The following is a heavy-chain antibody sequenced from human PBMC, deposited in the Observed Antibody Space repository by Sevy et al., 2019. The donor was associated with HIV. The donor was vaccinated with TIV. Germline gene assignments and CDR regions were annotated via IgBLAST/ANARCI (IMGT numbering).Heavy chain of an antibody. CDR3: AKPRGSFYFDY. D-gene: IGHD3-16*01. V-gene: IGHV3-23*01. CDR2: ISGSGDST. J-gene: IGHJ4*02. Sequence: GGSLRLSCAASAFSFNTYAMSWVRRAPGKGLEWVSTISGSGDSTFYSDSVKGRFTISRNNSKNTLYLQMNSLRAEDTAVYYCAKPRGSFYFDYWGQGTLVTVSS. CDR1: AFSFNTYA.